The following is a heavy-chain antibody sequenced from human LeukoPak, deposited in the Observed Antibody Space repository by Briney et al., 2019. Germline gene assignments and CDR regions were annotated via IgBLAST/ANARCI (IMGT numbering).Heavy chain of an antibody. CDR1: GGSISSRSYD. D-gene: IGHD6-13*01. CDR2: ISYSGTT. Sequence: PSETLSLTCTVSGGSISSRSYDWGWIRQPPGKGLEWIGGISYSGTTYYNPALKTRVTISVDTSKNQFSLKLSSVTAADTAVYYCAAGWYRSSLDYWGQGTLVTVSS. J-gene: IGHJ4*02. CDR3: AAGWYRSSLDY. V-gene: IGHV4-39*01.